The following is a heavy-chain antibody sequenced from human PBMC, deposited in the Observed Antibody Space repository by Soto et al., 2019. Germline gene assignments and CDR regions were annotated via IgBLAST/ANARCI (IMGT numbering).Heavy chain of an antibody. CDR2: ISYDGSNK. J-gene: IGHJ4*02. Sequence: PGWSLRLSCAASGFTFSSYAMHWVRQAPGKGLEWVAVISYDGSNKYYADSVKVRFTISRDNSKNTLYLQMNSLRAEDTAVYYCARDSLTYYDFWSGPTPIDYWGQGTLVTVSS. CDR1: GFTFSSYA. V-gene: IGHV3-30-3*01. D-gene: IGHD3-3*01. CDR3: ARDSLTYYDFWSGPTPIDY.